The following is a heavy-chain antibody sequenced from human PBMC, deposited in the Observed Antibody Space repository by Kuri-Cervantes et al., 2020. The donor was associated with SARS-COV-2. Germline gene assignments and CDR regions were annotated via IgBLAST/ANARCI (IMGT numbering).Heavy chain of an antibody. Sequence: GESLKISCTASGFNFGDFAMAWFRQAPGKGMEWIGFIKSKTYYGTTKYAASVKGRFTISRDDSKSIAYLQMNSLKTEDTAVYYCTRGGIAVAGGFDYWGQGTLGTGSA. CDR2: IKSKTYYGTT. J-gene: IGHJ4*02. CDR1: GFNFGDFA. D-gene: IGHD6-19*01. V-gene: IGHV3-49*03. CDR3: TRGGIAVAGGFDY.